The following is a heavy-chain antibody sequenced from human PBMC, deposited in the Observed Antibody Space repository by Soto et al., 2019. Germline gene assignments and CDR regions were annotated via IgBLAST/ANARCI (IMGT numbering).Heavy chain of an antibody. CDR2: IIPIFGTA. CDR1: GGTFSGYA. CDR3: ARVRYSSGWYAFDY. J-gene: IGHJ4*02. Sequence: SVEVSFKASGGTFSGYAISWVRQAPGQGLEWMGGIIPIFGTANYAQKFQGRVTITADESTSTAYMELSSLRSEDTAVYYCARVRYSSGWYAFDYWGQGTLVTVSS. V-gene: IGHV1-69*13. D-gene: IGHD6-19*01.